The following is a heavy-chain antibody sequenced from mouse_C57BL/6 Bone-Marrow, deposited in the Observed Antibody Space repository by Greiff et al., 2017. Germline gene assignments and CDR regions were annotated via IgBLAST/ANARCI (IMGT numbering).Heavy chain of an antibody. V-gene: IGHV1-4*01. CDR1: GYTFTSYT. D-gene: IGHD2-4*01. CDR3: ARDYDGFDY. J-gene: IGHJ2*01. Sequence: VQLVESGAELARPGASVKMSCKASGYTFTSYTMHWVKQRPGQGLEWIGYINPSSGYTKYNQKFKDKATLTADKSSSTAYMQLSSLTSEYSAVYYCARDYDGFDYWGQGTTLTVSS. CDR2: INPSSGYT.